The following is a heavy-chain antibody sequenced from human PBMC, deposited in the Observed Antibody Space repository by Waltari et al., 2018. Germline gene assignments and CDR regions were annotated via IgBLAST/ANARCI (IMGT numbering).Heavy chain of an antibody. CDR3: AREVVRTTMVDP. CDR2: INPKSGGT. V-gene: IGHV1-2*06. CDR1: VCTFIAYY. D-gene: IGHD2-21*02. Sequence: QVQLVQSGAEVKTPGDSVKVSCKASVCTFIAYYIHWVRQAPGQGPEWVWRINPKSGGTKYAQKFQGRVTMTRDTSINTAYMQLTSLTSDDTAIFYCAREVVRTTMVDPWGQGTLVTVSS. J-gene: IGHJ5*02.